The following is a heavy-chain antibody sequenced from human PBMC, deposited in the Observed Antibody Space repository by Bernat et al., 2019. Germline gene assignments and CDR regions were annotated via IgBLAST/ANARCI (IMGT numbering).Heavy chain of an antibody. CDR3: VRDATRGGDFDN. CDR1: GFTFTSYW. D-gene: IGHD2-21*01. V-gene: IGHV3-7*03. Sequence: EMQLVASGGVLVQPGGSLRLSCAASGFTFTSYWMAWVRQTPGEGLEWVANIKQDGSETYYADSVKGRFTISRDNAKNALYLQMDSLRAADTALYYCVRDATRGGDFDNWGQGTLVTVSS. CDR2: IKQDGSET. J-gene: IGHJ4*02.